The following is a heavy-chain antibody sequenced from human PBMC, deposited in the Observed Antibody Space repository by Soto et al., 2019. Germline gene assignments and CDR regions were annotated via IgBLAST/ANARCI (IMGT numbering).Heavy chain of an antibody. D-gene: IGHD2-21*01. CDR1: GFTFGFL. J-gene: IGHJ5*02. CDR3: ATSMRHTLDP. Sequence: EVQVVESGGGLVQPGGSLRLSCAASGFTFGFLWLTWVARFQGKGLEWVANINQDGSDKYYVDSVKGRFIISRDNAKDSLYLQMNSLRVEDTAVYYCATSMRHTLDPWGQGTLVTVS. V-gene: IGHV3-7*01. CDR2: INQDGSDK.